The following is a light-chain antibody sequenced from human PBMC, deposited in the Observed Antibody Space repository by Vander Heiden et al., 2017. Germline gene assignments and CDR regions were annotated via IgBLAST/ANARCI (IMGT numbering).Light chain of an antibody. CDR2: DAS. J-gene: IGKJ4*01. CDR3: QHSDSTLFT. CDR1: QSISSY. Sequence: DIQMTQSPSSLSASVGDRVTITCRASQSISSYLNWYQQKPGKAPKLLIYDASSLQSGVPSRFSGSGSGTDFTLTISSRQPEDFATYYCQHSDSTLFTFGGGTKVEIK. V-gene: IGKV1-39*01.